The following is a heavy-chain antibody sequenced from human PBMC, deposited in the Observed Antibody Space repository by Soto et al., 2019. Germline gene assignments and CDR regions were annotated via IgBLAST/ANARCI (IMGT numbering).Heavy chain of an antibody. J-gene: IGHJ4*02. Sequence: SETLSLTCTVSGGSISSYYWSWIRQPPGKGLEWIGYIYYSGSTNYNPSLKSRVTISVDRSKNQFSLKLSSVTAADTAVYYCARRWGTYFDFWGQGTLVTVSS. V-gene: IGHV4-59*01. CDR1: GGSISSYY. D-gene: IGHD7-27*01. CDR2: IYYSGST. CDR3: ARRWGTYFDF.